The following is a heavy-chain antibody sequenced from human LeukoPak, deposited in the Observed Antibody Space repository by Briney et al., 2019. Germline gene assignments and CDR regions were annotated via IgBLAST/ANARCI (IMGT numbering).Heavy chain of an antibody. CDR3: ARGDYDFWSGHDSYDV. J-gene: IGHJ3*01. CDR1: GFTFSSYW. D-gene: IGHD3-3*01. V-gene: IGHV3-74*01. CDR2: INSDGSST. Sequence: VGSLRLSCAASGFTFSSYWMQWVRQAPGKGLVWVSRINSDGSSTSYADSVKGRFTISRDNANNTLYLQMNSLTAEDTTVYYCARGDYDFWSGHDSYDVGGQGTMVTLSS.